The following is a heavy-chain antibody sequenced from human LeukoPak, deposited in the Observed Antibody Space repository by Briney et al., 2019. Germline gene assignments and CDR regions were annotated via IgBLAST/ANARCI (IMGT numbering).Heavy chain of an antibody. J-gene: IGHJ4*02. CDR1: GFTFSSYW. D-gene: IGHD3-9*01. CDR2: IKQDGSEK. CDR3: ARDPRRGYDIATYYFDY. V-gene: IGHV3-7*01. Sequence: PGGSLRLSCAASGFTFSSYWMSWVRQAPGKGLEWVANIKQDGSEKYYVDSVKGRFTISRDNAKNSLYLQMNSLRAEDTAVYYCARDPRRGYDIATYYFDYWGQGTLVTVSS.